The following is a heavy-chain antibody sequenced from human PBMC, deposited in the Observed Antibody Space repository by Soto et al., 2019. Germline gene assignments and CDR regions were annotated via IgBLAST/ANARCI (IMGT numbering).Heavy chain of an antibody. CDR1: GYTFSDYY. CDR2: IDADSGDT. V-gene: IGHV1-2*04. CDR3: ARTPNNGRAGVYGMDV. J-gene: IGHJ6*02. D-gene: IGHD1-26*01. Sequence: QVQLVQSGAEAKKPGASLKVSCKASGYTFSDYYIHWVRQAPGQGLEWMGWIDADSGDTKYAQKPQGWVTMTRDTSINTADMELSRLRSDDTAVYYWARTPNNGRAGVYGMDVWGQGTTVTVSS.